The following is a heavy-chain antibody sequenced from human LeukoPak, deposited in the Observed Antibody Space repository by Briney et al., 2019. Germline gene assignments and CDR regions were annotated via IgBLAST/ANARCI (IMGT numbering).Heavy chain of an antibody. J-gene: IGHJ6*03. CDR3: AKGPMLRFFPAHFYYMDV. D-gene: IGHD3-3*01. CDR2: ISGSGAST. Sequence: GGSLRLSCAASGFTFTEYAMTWVRQAPGKGLEWVSAISGSGASTYYADSVRGRFTISRDNSKNTLFLQMNSLRAADTAVYFCAKGPMLRFFPAHFYYMDVGGKGTTVTVSS. CDR1: GFTFTEYA. V-gene: IGHV3-23*01.